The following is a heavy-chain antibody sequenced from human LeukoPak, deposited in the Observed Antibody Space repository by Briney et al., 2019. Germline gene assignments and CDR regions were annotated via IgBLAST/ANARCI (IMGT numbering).Heavy chain of an antibody. CDR3: ATGNYYASRGYPFGFDY. CDR1: GFTVSSNY. Sequence: PGGSLRLSCAASGFTVSSNYMSWVRQAPGKGLEWVSVIYSGGSTYYADSVKGRFTISRDNSKNTLYLQMNSLRAEDTAVYYCATGNYYASRGYPFGFDYWGQGTLVTVSS. D-gene: IGHD3-22*01. J-gene: IGHJ4*02. CDR2: IYSGGST. V-gene: IGHV3-53*01.